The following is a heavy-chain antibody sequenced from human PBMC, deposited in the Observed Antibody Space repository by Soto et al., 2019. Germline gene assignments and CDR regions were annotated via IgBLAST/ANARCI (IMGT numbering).Heavy chain of an antibody. CDR3: ARDQGYCSGGSCYVAGY. CDR1: GFTFSSYW. D-gene: IGHD2-15*01. Sequence: ELQLVESGGGLVQPGGSLRLSCAASGFTFSSYWMHWVRQAPGKGLVWVSRINSDGSSTGYADSVMGRFTISRDNAKNTLYLQMNSLRAEDTAVYYCARDQGYCSGGSCYVAGYWGQGTLVTVSS. V-gene: IGHV3-74*01. CDR2: INSDGSST. J-gene: IGHJ4*02.